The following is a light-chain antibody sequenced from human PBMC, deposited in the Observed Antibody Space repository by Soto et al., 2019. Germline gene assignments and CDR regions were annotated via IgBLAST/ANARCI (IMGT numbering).Light chain of an antibody. V-gene: IGKV3-20*01. CDR2: DVY. CDR3: QQYGISPT. J-gene: IGKJ1*01. Sequence: EIVLTQSPGTLSLSPGERATLSCRSSHSVSSNYLAWYQQKPGQAPRLLIYDVYSRATGIPDRFSGSGSVTDFTLTISRLEPVDFAVYYCQQYGISPTFGQGTKVEIK. CDR1: HSVSSNY.